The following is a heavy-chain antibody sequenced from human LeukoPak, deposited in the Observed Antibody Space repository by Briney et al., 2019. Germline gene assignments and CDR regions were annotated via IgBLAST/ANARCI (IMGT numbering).Heavy chain of an antibody. CDR2: ISSSSNTI. CDR3: ARDFHRRYYDSSGYNAFDI. V-gene: IGHV3-48*04. Sequence: GGSLRLSCAASGFTFSSYNMNWVRQAPGKGPEWVSYISSSSNTIYYADSVKGRFTISRDNAKNSLYLQMNSLRAEDTAVYYCARDFHRRYYDSSGYNAFDIWGQGTMVTVSS. D-gene: IGHD3-22*01. CDR1: GFTFSSYN. J-gene: IGHJ3*02.